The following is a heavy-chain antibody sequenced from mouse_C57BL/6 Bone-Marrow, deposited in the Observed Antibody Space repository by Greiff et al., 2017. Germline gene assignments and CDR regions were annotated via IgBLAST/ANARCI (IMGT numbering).Heavy chain of an antibody. V-gene: IGHV7-1*01. CDR1: GFTFSDFY. D-gene: IGHD2-4*01. Sequence: EVKVVESGGGLVQSGRSLRLSCATSGFTFSDFYMEWVRQAPGKGLEWIAASRNKANDYTTEYSASVKGRFIVSRDTSQSILYLQMNALSAEDTAIYYCARDGDYDGGYAMDYWGQGTSVTVSS. CDR3: ARDGDYDGGYAMDY. CDR2: SRNKANDYTT. J-gene: IGHJ4*01.